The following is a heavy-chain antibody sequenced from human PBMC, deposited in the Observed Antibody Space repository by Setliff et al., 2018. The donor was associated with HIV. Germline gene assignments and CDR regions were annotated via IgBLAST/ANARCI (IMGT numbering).Heavy chain of an antibody. Sequence: PSETLSLTCSVSGGTLSSRDYNWGWIRQPPGKGLEWIGSINYRGNTYYNPSLKSRAAISVDTSKNQISLKLSSVTAADTAVYYCASLDGSESPYIYYYYMDVWGKGTAVTVSS. V-gene: IGHV4-39*01. CDR3: ASLDGSESPYIYYYYMDV. J-gene: IGHJ6*03. CDR2: INYRGNT. CDR1: GGTLSSRDYN. D-gene: IGHD3-10*01.